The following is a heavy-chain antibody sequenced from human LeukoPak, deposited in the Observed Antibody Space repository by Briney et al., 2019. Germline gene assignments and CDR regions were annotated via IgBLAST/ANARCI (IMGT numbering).Heavy chain of an antibody. CDR1: GGSFSGYY. CDR2: INHSGST. J-gene: IGHJ3*02. Sequence: SETLSLTCAVDGGSFSGYYWSWIRQPPGKGLEWIGEINHSGSTNYNPSLKSRVTISVDTSKNQFSLKLSSVTAADTAVYYCARGPGDFWSGYYYAFDIWGQGTMVTVSS. V-gene: IGHV4-34*01. CDR3: ARGPGDFWSGYYYAFDI. D-gene: IGHD3-3*01.